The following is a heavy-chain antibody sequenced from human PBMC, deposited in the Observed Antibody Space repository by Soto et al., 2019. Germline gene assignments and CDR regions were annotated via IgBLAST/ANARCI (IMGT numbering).Heavy chain of an antibody. Sequence: ASVKVSCKASGYTFTSYYMHWVRQAPGQGLEWMGIINPSGGSTSYAQKFQGRVTMTRDTSTSTVYMELSSLRSDDTAVYYCARDPYGDYLFDYWGQGTLVTVSS. CDR1: GYTFTSYY. CDR2: INPSGGST. D-gene: IGHD4-17*01. CDR3: ARDPYGDYLFDY. V-gene: IGHV1-46*01. J-gene: IGHJ4*02.